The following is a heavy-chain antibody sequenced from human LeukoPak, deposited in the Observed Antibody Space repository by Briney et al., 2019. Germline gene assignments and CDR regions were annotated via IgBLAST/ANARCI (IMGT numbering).Heavy chain of an antibody. J-gene: IGHJ4*02. V-gene: IGHV1-24*01. CDR1: GYTLTELS. CDR2: FDPEDGET. Sequence: ASVKVSCKVSGYTLTELSMHWVRQAPGKGLEWMGGFDPEDGETIYAQKLQGRVTLTTDTSTRTAYMELRSLRSDDTAVYYCARDRTLDYWGQGTLVTVSS. CDR3: ARDRTLDY.